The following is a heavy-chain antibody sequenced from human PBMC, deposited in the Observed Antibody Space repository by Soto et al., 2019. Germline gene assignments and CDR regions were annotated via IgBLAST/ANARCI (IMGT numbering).Heavy chain of an antibody. V-gene: IGHV1-2*02. Sequence: GASVKVSCKSSGYTFTGYDIHWVRQAPGQGLEWMGWINPNSGGTNYAQKFQGRVTMTRDTSISTAYMELSRLRSDDTAVYYCARVGINGDYPDYWGQGTLVTVSS. D-gene: IGHD4-17*01. CDR1: GYTFTGYD. J-gene: IGHJ4*02. CDR2: INPNSGGT. CDR3: ARVGINGDYPDY.